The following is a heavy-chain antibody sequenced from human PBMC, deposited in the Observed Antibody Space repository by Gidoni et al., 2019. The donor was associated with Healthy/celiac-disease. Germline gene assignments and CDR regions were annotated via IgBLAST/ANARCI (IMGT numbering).Heavy chain of an antibody. CDR2: IIPILGIA. J-gene: IGHJ4*02. D-gene: IGHD3-3*01. V-gene: IGHV1-69*08. CDR3: AREHHRISIFEVVGAFDY. CDR1: GGTLSTYT. Sequence: QVQLVQSGAEVKKPGSSVKVSCKASGGTLSTYTIIWVRQAPGQGLEWLGRIIPILGIANNGQKCQCRMTITAEKSTSTDYMEMSSLRSEDTAVDYCAREHHRISIFEVVGAFDYWGQGTLVTVSS.